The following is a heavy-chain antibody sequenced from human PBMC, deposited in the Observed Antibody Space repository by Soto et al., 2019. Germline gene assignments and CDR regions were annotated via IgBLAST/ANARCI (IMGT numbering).Heavy chain of an antibody. V-gene: IGHV3-7*05. CDR3: ARDRGWSGSRPCYFDD. Sequence: GGSLRLSCAVSGFTLSGYCMSWVRQAPGKGLEWVANIKQEGSEKYYVDSVKGRFTISRDNAKNSLYLQMNSLRAEDTAVYYCARDRGWSGSRPCYFDDWGQGTLVTVSS. CDR1: GFTLSGYC. J-gene: IGHJ4*02. D-gene: IGHD6-19*01. CDR2: IKQEGSEK.